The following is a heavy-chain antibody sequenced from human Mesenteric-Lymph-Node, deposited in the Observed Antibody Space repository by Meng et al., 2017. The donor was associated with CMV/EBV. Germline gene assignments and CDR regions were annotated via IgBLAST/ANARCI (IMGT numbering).Heavy chain of an antibody. V-gene: IGHV3-21*01. CDR3: ATNIVLLPAAMYYGMDV. CDR1: GFTFNTYN. Sequence: GESLKISCAASGFTFNTYNMNWFRQAPGKGLEWVSCITSGSSYIYYADSVKGRFASSRDNAKNSLFLQMNSLRAEDTAVYYCATNIVLLPAAMYYGMDVWGQGTTVTVSS. CDR2: ITSGSSYI. D-gene: IGHD2-2*01. J-gene: IGHJ6*02.